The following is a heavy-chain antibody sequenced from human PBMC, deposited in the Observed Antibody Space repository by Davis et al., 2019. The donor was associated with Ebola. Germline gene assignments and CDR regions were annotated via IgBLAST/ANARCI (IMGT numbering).Heavy chain of an antibody. CDR3: ARGYGGNSDY. CDR2: IYYSGST. V-gene: IGHV4-59*11. D-gene: IGHD4-23*01. CDR1: GGSISSHY. J-gene: IGHJ4*02. Sequence: PSETLSLTCTVSGGSISSHYWSWIRQPPGKGLEWIGYIYYSGSTYYNPSLKSRVTISVDTSKNQFSLKLSSVTAADTAVYYCARGYGGNSDYWGQGTLVTVSS.